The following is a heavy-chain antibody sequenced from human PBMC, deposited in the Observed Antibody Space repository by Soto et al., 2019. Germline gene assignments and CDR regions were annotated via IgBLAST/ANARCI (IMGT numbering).Heavy chain of an antibody. CDR3: ARNNGPSSSPPGRGWFDP. CDR1: GGSISSYY. CDR2: IYYSGST. J-gene: IGHJ5*02. V-gene: IGHV4-59*01. D-gene: IGHD6-13*01. Sequence: QVQLQESGPGLVKPSETLSLTCTVSGGSISSYYWSWIRQPPGKGLEWIGYIYYSGSTNYNPSLKSRVTISVDTSKNQFSLKLSSVTAVDTAVYYCARNNGPSSSPPGRGWFDPWGQGTLVTVSS.